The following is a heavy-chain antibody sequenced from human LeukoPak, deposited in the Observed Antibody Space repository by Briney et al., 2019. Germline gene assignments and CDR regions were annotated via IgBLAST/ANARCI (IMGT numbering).Heavy chain of an antibody. CDR1: GGSISSSSW. D-gene: IGHD2-15*01. CDR3: AREVVVEAATPYYFDS. V-gene: IGHV4-4*02. Sequence: SETLSLTCAVSGGSISSSSWWSWVRQPPGKGLEWIGEVYHRGSTNYNPSLKSRVTISIDRSKNQLSLNLSSVTAADTAVYYCAREVVVEAATPYYFDSWGQGTLVTVSS. J-gene: IGHJ4*02. CDR2: VYHRGST.